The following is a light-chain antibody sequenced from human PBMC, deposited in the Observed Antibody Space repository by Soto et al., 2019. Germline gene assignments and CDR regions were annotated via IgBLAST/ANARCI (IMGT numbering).Light chain of an antibody. CDR1: SSDVGGYNY. CDR3: SSYTSSSTLV. V-gene: IGLV2-14*01. J-gene: IGLJ2*01. CDR2: AVS. Sequence: QSALTQPDSVSGSPGQSITISCTGTSSDVGGYNYVSWYQQHPGKAPKLMIYAVSNRPSGVSNRFSGSKSGNTASLTISGLQAEDEVDYYCSSYTSSSTLVFGGGTKLTVL.